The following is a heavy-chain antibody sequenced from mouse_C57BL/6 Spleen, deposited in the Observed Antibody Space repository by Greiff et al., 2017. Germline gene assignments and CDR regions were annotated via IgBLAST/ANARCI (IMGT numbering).Heavy chain of an antibody. CDR3: ARDQS. Sequence: EVKVVESGGGLVKPGGSLKLSCAASGFTFSSYAMSWVRQTPEKRLEWVATISDGGSYTYYPDNVKGRFTISRDNAKNNLYLQMSHLKSEDTAMYYCARDQSWGQGTSVTVSS. J-gene: IGHJ4*01. V-gene: IGHV5-4*01. CDR2: ISDGGSYT. CDR1: GFTFSSYA.